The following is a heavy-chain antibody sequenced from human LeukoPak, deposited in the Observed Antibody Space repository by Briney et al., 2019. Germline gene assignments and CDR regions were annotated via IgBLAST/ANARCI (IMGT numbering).Heavy chain of an antibody. Sequence: ASVKVSCKASGYTVISYYIHWVRQAPGQGLEWMGMINPNGGSINFAEKFQGRVVLTTDTSTSTVYMELRSLRSEDTAVYFCATSDNWPAAAKDYWGQGTLVTVSS. CDR1: GYTVISYY. D-gene: IGHD2-2*01. CDR3: ATSDNWPAAAKDY. V-gene: IGHV1-46*01. CDR2: INPNGGSI. J-gene: IGHJ4*02.